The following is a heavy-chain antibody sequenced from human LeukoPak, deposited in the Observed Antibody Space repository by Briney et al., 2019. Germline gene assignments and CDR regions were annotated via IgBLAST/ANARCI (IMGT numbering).Heavy chain of an antibody. D-gene: IGHD2-15*01. CDR1: GLTFSNAW. V-gene: IGHV3-15*01. CDR3: CEGRGSTDFDD. Sequence: GGSLRLSCAASGLTFSNAWMSWVRQAPGKGLEWVGRIKRKSDGGTTDYAAPVQGRLTIPRDDSENTMSLQMNSLKTGDTAVYFCCEGRGSTDFDDWGEGTLVSVSS. CDR2: IKRKSDGGTT. J-gene: IGHJ4*02.